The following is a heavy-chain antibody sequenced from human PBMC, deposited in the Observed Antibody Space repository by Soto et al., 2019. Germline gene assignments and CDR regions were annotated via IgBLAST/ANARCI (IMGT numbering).Heavy chain of an antibody. V-gene: IGHV3-23*01. CDR1: GFTFSTYA. CDR2: FEGSGGGA. Sequence: EVQLLESGGGLVQPGGSLRLSCAASGFTFSTYAMSWVRQAPGKGLEWVSVFEGSGGGAYYADSVKGRFTISRDNSKNTLYLQMNRLRVEDTAVYYCAKSPEYYDFWSGYYDYWGQGILVTVSS. D-gene: IGHD3-3*01. CDR3: AKSPEYYDFWSGYYDY. J-gene: IGHJ4*02.